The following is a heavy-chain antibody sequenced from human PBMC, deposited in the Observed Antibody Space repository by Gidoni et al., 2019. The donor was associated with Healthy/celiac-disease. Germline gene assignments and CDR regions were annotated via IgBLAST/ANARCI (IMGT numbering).Heavy chain of an antibody. J-gene: IGHJ6*02. Sequence: QVQLQESGPGLVKPSETLSLTCTASGGSISSYYWSWIRQPPGKGLEWIGYIYYSGSTNYNPSLKSRVTISVDTSKNQFSLKLSSVTAADTAVYYCARGTGDSSGYYSHYYYYYGMDVWGQGTTVTVSS. CDR2: IYYSGST. V-gene: IGHV4-59*01. CDR3: ARGTGDSSGYYSHYYYYYGMDV. D-gene: IGHD3-22*01. CDR1: GGSISSYY.